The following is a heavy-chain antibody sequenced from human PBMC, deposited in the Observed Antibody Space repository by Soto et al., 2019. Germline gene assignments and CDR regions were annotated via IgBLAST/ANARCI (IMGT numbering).Heavy chain of an antibody. J-gene: IGHJ6*03. V-gene: IGHV5-51*01. D-gene: IGHD3-10*01. CDR3: ARGASFRYYYYYYMDV. CDR1: GYSFTSYW. CDR2: IYPGDSDT. Sequence: PGESLKISCKGSGYSFTSYWIGWVRQMPGKGLEWMGIIYPGDSDTRYSPSFQGQVTISADKSISTAYLQWSSLKASDTAMYYCARGASFRYYYYYYMDVWGKGTTVTVSS.